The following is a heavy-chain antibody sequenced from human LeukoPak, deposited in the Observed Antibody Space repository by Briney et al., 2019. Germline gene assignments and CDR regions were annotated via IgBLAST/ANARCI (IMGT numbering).Heavy chain of an antibody. D-gene: IGHD4-11*01. CDR2: VNRDGSET. V-gene: IGHV3-7*03. CDR3: ARSVPDYTRFDY. CDR1: GFSLSSHW. J-gene: IGHJ4*02. Sequence: GGSLRLSCAVSGFSLSSHWMTWVRQRPARGPERVANVNRDGSETYYLDSVKGRFTISKDNAKNSLYLQMNSLRAEDTALYFCARSVPDYTRFDYWGQGALVTVSS.